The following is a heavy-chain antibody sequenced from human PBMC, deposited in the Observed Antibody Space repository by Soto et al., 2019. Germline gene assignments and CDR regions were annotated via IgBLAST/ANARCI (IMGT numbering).Heavy chain of an antibody. CDR2: INHSGST. CDR1: GGSFSGYY. D-gene: IGHD4-17*01. CDR3: ARGHGLRWYIYYYYGMDV. J-gene: IGHJ6*02. V-gene: IGHV4-34*01. Sequence: PSETLSLTCAVYGGSFSGYYWSWIRQPPGKGLEWIGEINHSGSTNYNPSLKSRVTISVDTSKNQFSLKLSSVTAADTAVYYCARGHGLRWYIYYYYGMDVWGQGTTVTVSS.